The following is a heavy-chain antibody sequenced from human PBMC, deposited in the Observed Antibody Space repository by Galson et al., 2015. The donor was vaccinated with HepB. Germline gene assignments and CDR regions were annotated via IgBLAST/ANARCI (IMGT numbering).Heavy chain of an antibody. V-gene: IGHV3-48*02. Sequence: SLRLSCATSGFTFSSYNMHWVRQAPGKGLEWISYISTSSTTIYYADSVKGRFTISRDNAKSSLYLQMHSLRDEDTAIYYCARDPHYDSWGRGTLVTVSS. CDR3: ARDPHYDS. CDR1: GFTFSSYN. CDR2: ISTSSTTI. J-gene: IGHJ4*02.